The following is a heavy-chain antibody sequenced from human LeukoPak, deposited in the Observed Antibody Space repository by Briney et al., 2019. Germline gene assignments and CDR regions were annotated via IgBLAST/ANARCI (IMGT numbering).Heavy chain of an antibody. D-gene: IGHD1-26*01. J-gene: IGHJ4*02. V-gene: IGHV3-30*02. CDR2: IRYDGSNK. CDR3: AKDGWGFDY. Sequence: PAGSLRLSCAASGFAFSTYGMHWVRQAPGKGLEWVAFIRYDGSNKYYGDSVKGRFTISRDNSKNTLYLQMNNLRAEDTAVYYCAKDGWGFDYWGQGTQVTVSS. CDR1: GFAFSTYG.